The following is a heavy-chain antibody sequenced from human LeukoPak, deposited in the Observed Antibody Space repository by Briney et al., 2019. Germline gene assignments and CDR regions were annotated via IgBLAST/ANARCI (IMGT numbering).Heavy chain of an antibody. CDR3: VRGYSFGPYGMDV. CDR1: GFTFSSYE. Sequence: GGSLRLSCAASGFTFSSYEMNWVRQAPGKGLEWVSYISSSGSTLYYADSVKGRFTISRDNSKNTLYLQMSSLRAEDTAVYFCVRGYSFGPYGMDVWGQGTTVTVSS. CDR2: ISSSGSTL. J-gene: IGHJ6*02. V-gene: IGHV3-48*03. D-gene: IGHD2-15*01.